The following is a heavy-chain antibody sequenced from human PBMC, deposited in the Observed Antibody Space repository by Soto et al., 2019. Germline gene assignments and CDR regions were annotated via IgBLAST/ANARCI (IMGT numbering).Heavy chain of an antibody. Sequence: QVQLQESGPGLVKPSGTLSLTCAVSGGSISSSNWWSWVRQPPGKGLEWIGEIYHSGSTNYNPSLKSRVTVSVDKSNNQFSRKLSSVTAADTAVYYCARARSSSPRYFAYWGQGTLVTVSS. CDR2: IYHSGST. CDR1: GGSISSSNW. J-gene: IGHJ4*02. V-gene: IGHV4-4*02. CDR3: ARARSSSPRYFAY. D-gene: IGHD6-13*01.